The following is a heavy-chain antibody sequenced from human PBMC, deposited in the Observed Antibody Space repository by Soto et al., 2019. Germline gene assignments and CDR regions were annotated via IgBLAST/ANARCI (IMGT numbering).Heavy chain of an antibody. V-gene: IGHV4-39*01. D-gene: IGHD6-6*01. Sequence: SETLSLTCTVSGGSISSSSYYWGWIRQPPGKGLEWIGSIYYSGSTYYNPSLKSRVTISVDTSKNQFSLKLSSVTAADTAVYYCARVSRLHPPRIAARPPGGYYYGMDVWGQGTTVTVSS. J-gene: IGHJ6*02. CDR2: IYYSGST. CDR1: GGSISSSSYY. CDR3: ARVSRLHPPRIAARPPGGYYYGMDV.